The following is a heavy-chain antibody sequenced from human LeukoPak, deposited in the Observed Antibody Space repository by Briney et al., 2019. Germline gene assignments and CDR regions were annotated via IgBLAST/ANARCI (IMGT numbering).Heavy chain of an antibody. CDR3: SRSLNF. CDR2: IKEDGSET. V-gene: IGHV3-7*01. Sequence: PGGSLRLSCATSGFTFSRSWMDWVRQAPGKGLEWVANIKEDGSETHYVDSAKGRFTISRDNAKNSLFLQVDSLRVEDTAMYYCSRSLNFWGQGTLVTVSP. CDR1: GFTFSRSW. J-gene: IGHJ4*02.